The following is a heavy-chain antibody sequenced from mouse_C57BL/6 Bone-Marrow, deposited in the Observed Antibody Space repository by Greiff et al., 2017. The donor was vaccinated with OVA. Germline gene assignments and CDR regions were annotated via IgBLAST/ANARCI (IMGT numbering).Heavy chain of an antibody. CDR2: IYPGSGST. J-gene: IGHJ2*01. V-gene: IGHV1-55*01. Sequence: QVQLQQSGAELVKPGASVKMSCKASGYTFTSYWITWVKQRPGQGLEWIGDIYPGSGSTNYNEKFKSKATLTVDTSSSTAYMQLSSLTSEDSAVYYCARWLLRGNYFDYWGQGTTLTVSS. CDR1: GYTFTSYW. CDR3: ARWLLRGNYFDY. D-gene: IGHD2-3*01.